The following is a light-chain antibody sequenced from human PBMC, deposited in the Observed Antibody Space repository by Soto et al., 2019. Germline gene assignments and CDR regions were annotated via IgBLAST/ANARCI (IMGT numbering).Light chain of an antibody. V-gene: IGKV1-39*01. Sequence: DIQMTQSPSSLSASVGDRVTITCRASQSISSYLNWYQQKPGKAPKLLIYAASSLKSGVTSRFSGSRTGTHFTVTMISLQPEDFETYYGQESYRTLWTCGKGTKVNI. CDR2: AAS. CDR1: QSISSY. J-gene: IGKJ1*01. CDR3: QESYRTLWT.